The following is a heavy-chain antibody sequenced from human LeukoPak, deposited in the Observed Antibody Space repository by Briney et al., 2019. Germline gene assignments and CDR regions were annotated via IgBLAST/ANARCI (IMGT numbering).Heavy chain of an antibody. V-gene: IGHV4-59*01. Sequence: SETLSLTCTVSGGSISSYYWSWIRQPPGKGLEWIGYIYYSGSTNYNPSLKSRVTISVDTSKNQFSLKLSSVTAADTAVYYYARTYYDFWSGYPHWFDPWGQGTLITVSS. D-gene: IGHD3-3*01. J-gene: IGHJ5*02. CDR3: ARTYYDFWSGYPHWFDP. CDR1: GGSISSYY. CDR2: IYYSGST.